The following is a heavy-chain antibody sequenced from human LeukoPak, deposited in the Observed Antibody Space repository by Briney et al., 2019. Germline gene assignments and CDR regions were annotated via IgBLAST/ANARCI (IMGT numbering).Heavy chain of an antibody. CDR1: GFTFDDYA. CDR3: AKEGVRGVYFDY. J-gene: IGHJ4*02. V-gene: IGHV3-9*01. D-gene: IGHD3-10*01. CDR2: ISWNSGSI. Sequence: GGSLRLSCAASGFTFDDYAMHWVRQAPGKGLEWVSGISWNSGSIGYADSVKGRFTISRDNAKNSPYLQMNSLRAEDTALYYCAKEGVRGVYFDYWGQGTLVTVSS.